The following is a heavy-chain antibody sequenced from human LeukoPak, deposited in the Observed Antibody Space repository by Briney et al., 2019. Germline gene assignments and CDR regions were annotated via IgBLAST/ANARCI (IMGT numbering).Heavy chain of an antibody. Sequence: GGSLRLSCAASGFNFDDYGMTWVRQAPGRGLEWVSRLRTDGDKKSYAASVRDRFTISRDNAKNMLYLQMNSLRVEDTAVYYCVRDHPGSNSLEYWGQGTPVTVSS. CDR3: VRDHPGSNSLEY. D-gene: IGHD4-11*01. CDR1: GFNFDDYG. V-gene: IGHV3-74*01. CDR2: LRTDGDKK. J-gene: IGHJ4*02.